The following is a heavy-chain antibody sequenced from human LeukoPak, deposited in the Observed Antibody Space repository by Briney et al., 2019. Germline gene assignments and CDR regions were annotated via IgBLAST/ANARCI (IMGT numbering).Heavy chain of an antibody. CDR1: GYTLTELS. Sequence: ASVKVSCKVSGYTLTELSMHWVRQAPGKGLEWMGGFDPEDGETIYAQKFQGRVTMTEDTSTDTAYMELSSLRSEDTAVYYCATVFWENYYDSRGYCFDYWGQGTLVTVSS. J-gene: IGHJ4*02. D-gene: IGHD3-22*01. CDR2: FDPEDGET. CDR3: ATVFWENYYDSRGYCFDY. V-gene: IGHV1-24*01.